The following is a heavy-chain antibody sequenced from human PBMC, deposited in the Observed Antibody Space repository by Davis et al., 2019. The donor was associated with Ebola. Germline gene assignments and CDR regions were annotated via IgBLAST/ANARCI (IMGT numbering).Heavy chain of an antibody. CDR3: SRDVHHYYDSRSYIPPKYYYGMDV. CDR1: GGTFSSYT. J-gene: IGHJ6*04. CDR2: IIPILGIA. V-gene: IGHV1-69*04. Sequence: AASVKVSCKASGGTFSSYTISWVRQATGQGLEWMGRIIPILGIANYAQKFQGRVTITADESTRTAYMELSSLRSEEPAVYYCSRDVHHYYDSRSYIPPKYYYGMDVWGKGTTVTVSS. D-gene: IGHD3-22*01.